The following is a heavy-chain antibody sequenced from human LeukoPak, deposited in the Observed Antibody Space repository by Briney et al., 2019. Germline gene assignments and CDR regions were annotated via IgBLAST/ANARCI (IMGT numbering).Heavy chain of an antibody. J-gene: IGHJ4*02. Sequence: KPSETLSLTCAVYGGSFSGYYWSWIRQPPGKGLEWIGEINHSGSTNYNPSLKSRVTISVDTSKNQFSLKLSSVTAADTAVYYCARAGWLRPIDYWAREPWSPSLQ. CDR2: INHSGST. V-gene: IGHV4-34*01. CDR3: ARAGWLRPIDY. CDR1: GGSFSGYY. D-gene: IGHD5-12*01.